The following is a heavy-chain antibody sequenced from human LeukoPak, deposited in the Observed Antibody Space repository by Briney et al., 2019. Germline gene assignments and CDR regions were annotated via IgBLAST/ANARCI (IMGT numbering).Heavy chain of an antibody. CDR3: ARVGATGTTSPFDY. J-gene: IGHJ4*02. V-gene: IGHV1-2*02. D-gene: IGHD1-1*01. CDR1: GYTFTGYY. CDR2: INPNSGGT. Sequence: ASVKVSCKASGYTFTGYYMHWVRQAPGQGLEWMGWINPNSGGTNYAQKFQGRVSMTRDTSISTAYMELSRLRSDDTAVYYCARVGATGTTSPFDYWGQGTLVTISS.